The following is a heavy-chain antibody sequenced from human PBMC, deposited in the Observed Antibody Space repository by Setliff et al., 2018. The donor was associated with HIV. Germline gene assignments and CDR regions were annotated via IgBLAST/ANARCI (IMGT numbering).Heavy chain of an antibody. CDR3: ATVSGYYWQYFDY. V-gene: IGHV4-38-2*01. J-gene: IGHJ4*02. CDR2: IYHSRST. CDR1: GYSISSGYY. D-gene: IGHD3-22*01. Sequence: PSETLSLTCAVSGYSISSGYYWGWIRQPPGKGLEWIGHIYHSRSTSYNPSLKSRATISVDTSKNQFSLKLSSVTAADTAVYYCATVSGYYWQYFDYWGPGTLVTVSS.